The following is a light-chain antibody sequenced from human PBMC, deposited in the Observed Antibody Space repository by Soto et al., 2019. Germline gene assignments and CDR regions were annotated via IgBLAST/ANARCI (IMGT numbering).Light chain of an antibody. CDR3: QQYGRLPRT. V-gene: IGKV3-20*01. CDR1: QSVNSNY. J-gene: IGKJ1*01. Sequence: DIVLTQSPGTLSLSPGERATLSCRASQSVNSNYLAWYQQKPGQAPRLLIFGASTRATGISDRFRGSGSGTDFTLTINRLEPEDFAVYYCQQYGRLPRTFGQGTQVEVK. CDR2: GAS.